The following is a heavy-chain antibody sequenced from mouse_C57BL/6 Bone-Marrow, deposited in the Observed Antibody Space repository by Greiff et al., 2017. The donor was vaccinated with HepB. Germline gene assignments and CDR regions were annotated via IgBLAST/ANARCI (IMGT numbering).Heavy chain of an antibody. CDR3: ARDVYWYFDV. V-gene: IGHV1-7*01. J-gene: IGHJ1*03. CDR1: GYTFTSYW. Sequence: QVHVKQSGAELAKPGASVKLSCKASGYTFTSYWMHWVKQRPGQGLEWIGYINPSSGYTKYNQKFKDKATLTADKSSSTAYMQLSSLTYEDSAVYYCARDVYWYFDVWGTGTTVTVSS. CDR2: INPSSGYT.